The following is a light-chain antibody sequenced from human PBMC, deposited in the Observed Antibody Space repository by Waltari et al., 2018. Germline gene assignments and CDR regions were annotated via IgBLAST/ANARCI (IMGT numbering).Light chain of an antibody. CDR1: QTVSTIA. Sequence: IVLTQSPGTLSLSPGDRATLSCRASQTVSTIALSWYQQKPGQAPRVLIYSTYNMATGIPDRFSGSGSGTDFTLTINRLAPEDFAMYYCQQYDGIVVTFGGGTKVEI. CDR3: QQYDGIVVT. CDR2: STY. V-gene: IGKV3-20*01. J-gene: IGKJ4*01.